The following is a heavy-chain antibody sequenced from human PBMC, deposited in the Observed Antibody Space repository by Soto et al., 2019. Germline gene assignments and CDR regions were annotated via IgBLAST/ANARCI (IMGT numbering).Heavy chain of an antibody. Sequence: EAPLLESGGQLVQPGGSLRLSCAASGFTFSTYTMNWVRQAPGKGLEWVAGIFPGGSTYYANSVKGRFTISTDHPQSSVFLQTNSLRDDDSAVYYCAKDRQPDGIWTFDLWGQGTLVTVSS. V-gene: IGHV3-23*03. D-gene: IGHD3-9*01. CDR3: AKDRQPDGIWTFDL. CDR1: GFTFSTYT. CDR2: IFPGGST. J-gene: IGHJ4*02.